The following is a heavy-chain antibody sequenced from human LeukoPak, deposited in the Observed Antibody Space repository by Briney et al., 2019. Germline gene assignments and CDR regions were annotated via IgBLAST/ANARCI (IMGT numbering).Heavy chain of an antibody. V-gene: IGHV3-7*01. Sequence: GGSLRLSCAASGFTFSSYWMSWVRQAPGKGLEWVANIKQDGSEKYYVDSVKGRFTISRDNAKNSLYLQMNSLRAEDTAVYYCARAYDSSGYYDENDAFDIWGQGTMVTVSS. CDR1: GFTFSSYW. D-gene: IGHD3-22*01. CDR3: ARAYDSSGYYDENDAFDI. J-gene: IGHJ3*02. CDR2: IKQDGSEK.